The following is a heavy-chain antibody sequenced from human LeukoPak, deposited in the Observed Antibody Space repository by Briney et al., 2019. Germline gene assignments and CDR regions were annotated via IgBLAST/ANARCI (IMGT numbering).Heavy chain of an antibody. CDR2: INHSGST. J-gene: IGHJ6*03. D-gene: IGHD6-13*01. CDR3: ARYSSSWYVNYYYYYMDV. V-gene: IGHV4-34*01. Sequence: KPSETLSLTCAVYGGSFSGYYWSWIRQPPGKGLEWIGEINHSGSTNYNPSLKSRVTISVDTSKNQFSLKLSSVTAADTAVYYCARYSSSWYVNYYYYYMDVWGKGTTVTVSS. CDR1: GGSFSGYY.